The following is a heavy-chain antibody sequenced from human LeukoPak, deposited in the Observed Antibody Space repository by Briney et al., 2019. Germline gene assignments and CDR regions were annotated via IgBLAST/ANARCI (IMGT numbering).Heavy chain of an antibody. Sequence: TGGSLRLSCAASGFTFSSYSMNWVRQAPGKGLEWVSGLSDSGTSTYYADSVKGRFTISRDNSKNTLYLQMNSLRAEDTAVYYCARVGNPLVTVFAWFDPWGQGTLVTVSS. V-gene: IGHV3-23*01. CDR1: GFTFSSYS. J-gene: IGHJ5*02. CDR2: LSDSGTST. CDR3: ARVGNPLVTVFAWFDP. D-gene: IGHD3-3*01.